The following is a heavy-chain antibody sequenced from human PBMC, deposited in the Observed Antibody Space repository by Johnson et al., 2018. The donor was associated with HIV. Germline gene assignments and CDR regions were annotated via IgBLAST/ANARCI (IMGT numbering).Heavy chain of an antibody. CDR1: GFTFSGSA. V-gene: IGHV3-NL1*01. CDR3: AKPPQAILTVFGVALPGDI. J-gene: IGHJ3*02. CDR2: IYSGGST. Sequence: LVESGGGLVQPGGSLKLSCAASGFTFSGSAMHWVRQAPGKGLEWVSVIYSGGSTYYADSVKGRFTISRDNSKNTLYLQMNSLRPEDTAVYYCAKPPQAILTVFGVALPGDIWGQGTMVTVSS. D-gene: IGHD3-3*01.